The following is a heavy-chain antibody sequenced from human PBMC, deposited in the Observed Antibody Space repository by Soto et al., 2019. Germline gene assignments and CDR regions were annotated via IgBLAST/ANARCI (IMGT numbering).Heavy chain of an antibody. CDR2: ISSSSSYI. V-gene: IGHV3-21*01. Sequence: EVQLVESGGGLVKPGGSLRLSCAASGFTFSSYSMNWVRQAPGKGLEWVSSISSSSSYIYYADSVKGRFTISRDNAKNSLYLQMNSLRAEDTAVYYCARPGAWPISPGFDYWGRGTLVTVSS. CDR3: ARPGAWPISPGFDY. D-gene: IGHD7-27*01. J-gene: IGHJ4*02. CDR1: GFTFSSYS.